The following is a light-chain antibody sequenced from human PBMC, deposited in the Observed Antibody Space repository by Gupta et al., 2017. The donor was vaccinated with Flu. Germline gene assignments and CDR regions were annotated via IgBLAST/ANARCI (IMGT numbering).Light chain of an antibody. Sequence: GQTARTPGGGTKLVSYSVDWYQHKPGHAPVLIIYTDNNRTSEIPERFSGSNSGITATVTINRVEAGDEADYYCQGLDRSSNIYVFGTGTKVTVL. CDR3: QGLDRSSNIYV. J-gene: IGLJ1*01. V-gene: IGLV3-21*02. CDR2: TDN. CDR1: KLVSYS.